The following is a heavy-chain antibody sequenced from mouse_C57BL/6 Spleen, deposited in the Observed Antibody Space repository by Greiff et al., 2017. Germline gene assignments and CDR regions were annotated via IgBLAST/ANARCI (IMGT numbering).Heavy chain of an antibody. CDR3: ANYYGNFEGYFDV. CDR2: IWRGGST. Sequence: VHLVESGPGLVQPSQSLSITCTVSGFSLTSYGVHWVRQSPGKGLEWLGVIWRGGSTDYNAAFMSRLSITKDNSKSQVFFKMNSLQADDTAIYYCANYYGNFEGYFDVWGTGTTVTVSS. V-gene: IGHV2-5*01. D-gene: IGHD2-1*01. J-gene: IGHJ1*03. CDR1: GFSLTSYG.